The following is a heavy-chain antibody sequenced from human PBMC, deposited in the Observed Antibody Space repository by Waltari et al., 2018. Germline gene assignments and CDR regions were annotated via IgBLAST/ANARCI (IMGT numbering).Heavy chain of an antibody. J-gene: IGHJ3*02. CDR1: GFIFNDYW. V-gene: IGHV3-74*01. D-gene: IGHD6-6*01. Sequence: VQLVESGGGLVQPGGSLRLSCSASGFIFNDYWMHWISQAPEKGLVWVSHISTDVTSITNADSVKGRFTSSRDNAKNTLYLQMNSLRPEDTAVYYCARVGYPSSSLAFDIWGQGTMVTVSS. CDR3: ARVGYPSSSLAFDI. CDR2: ISTDVTSI.